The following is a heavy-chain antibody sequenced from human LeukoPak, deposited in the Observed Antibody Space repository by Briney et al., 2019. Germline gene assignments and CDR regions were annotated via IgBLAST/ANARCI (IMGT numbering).Heavy chain of an antibody. Sequence: SETLPLTCTVSGGSMSTYYWSWIRQPPGKGLEWIGYFFYSGSTNYNPSLNSRVTISLDTSKNQFSLKLSFVTAADTAVYYCARHCRSGSSYGMDVWGQGTTVTVSS. D-gene: IGHD3-10*01. CDR1: GGSMSTYY. CDR2: FFYSGST. J-gene: IGHJ6*02. CDR3: ARHCRSGSSYGMDV. V-gene: IGHV4-59*08.